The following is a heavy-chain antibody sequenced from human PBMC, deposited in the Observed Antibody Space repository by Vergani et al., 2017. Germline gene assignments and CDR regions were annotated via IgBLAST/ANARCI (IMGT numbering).Heavy chain of an antibody. CDR3: TRGWYYDSIAYWACWRGRTLIADP. Sequence: QVQLVQSGAEVKKPGASVTVSCRASGYSFSSYDISWVRQATGQGLEWMGWMNPNSGTTGYAQKFQGRVTMTRDTSTSTVYMELSSLRAEDTAVYYCTRGWYYDSIAYWACWRGRTLIADP. CDR2: MNPNSGTT. J-gene: IGHJ5*02. CDR1: GYSFSSYD. D-gene: IGHD3-22*01. V-gene: IGHV1-8*01.